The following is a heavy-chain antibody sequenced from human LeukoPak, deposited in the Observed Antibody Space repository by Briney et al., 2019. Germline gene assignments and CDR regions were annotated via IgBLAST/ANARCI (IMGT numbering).Heavy chain of an antibody. V-gene: IGHV4-34*01. CDR1: GGSLSGYY. J-gene: IGHJ6*02. CDR2: INHSGST. CDR3: ARAPRYYYVSSGSYYYYGMDV. D-gene: IGHD3-22*01. Sequence: PSETLSLTCAVYGGSLSGYYWSWIPQPPGKGLEWIGEINHSGSTNYNPSLKSRVTISVDTSKNQFSLKLSSVTAADTAVYYCARAPRYYYVSSGSYYYYGMDVWGQGTTVTVSS.